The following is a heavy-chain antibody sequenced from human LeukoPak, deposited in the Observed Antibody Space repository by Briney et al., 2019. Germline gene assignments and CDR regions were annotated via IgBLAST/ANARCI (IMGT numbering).Heavy chain of an antibody. Sequence: GGSLRLSCAASGFTFSSYSMNWVRQAPGKGLEWVSPISSSSSYIYYADSVKGRFTISRDNAKNSLYLQMNSLRAEDTAVYYCAGDSTSYDYVWGGYRFLQYYFDYWGQGTLVTVSS. CDR3: AGDSTSYDYVWGGYRFLQYYFDY. CDR2: ISSSSSYI. J-gene: IGHJ4*02. V-gene: IGHV3-21*01. D-gene: IGHD3-16*02. CDR1: GFTFSSYS.